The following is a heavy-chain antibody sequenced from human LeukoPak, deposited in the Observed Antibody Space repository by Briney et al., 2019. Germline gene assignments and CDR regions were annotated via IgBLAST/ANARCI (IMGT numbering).Heavy chain of an antibody. CDR1: GFTVSSNY. J-gene: IGHJ4*02. Sequence: GGSLRLSCAASGFTVSSNYMSWVRQAPGKGLEWVSVIYSGGTTYYADSVKGRFTISRDNSKNTLYLQMNSLRAEDTAVYYCAREVLSGSYYFDYWGQGTLVTV. CDR3: AREVLSGSYYFDY. V-gene: IGHV3-53*01. D-gene: IGHD1-26*01. CDR2: IYSGGTT.